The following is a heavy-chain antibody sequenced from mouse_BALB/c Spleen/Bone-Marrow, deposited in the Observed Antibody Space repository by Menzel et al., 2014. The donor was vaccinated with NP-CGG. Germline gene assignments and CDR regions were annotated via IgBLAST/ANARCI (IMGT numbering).Heavy chain of an antibody. CDR2: IYPGDGDT. J-gene: IGHJ4*01. V-gene: IGHV1-80*01. CDR1: GYAFSSYW. CDR3: ARWYRDPHFAMDY. Sequence: QVQLQQSGAELVRPGSSVKISCKASGYAFSSYWMSWVNQRPGQGLEWIGQIYPGDGDTNYNGNFKDKATLTVDRSSSTAFMQLSSLTSEDSAVYFCARWYRDPHFAMDYWGPGTSVTVSS. D-gene: IGHD2-14*01.